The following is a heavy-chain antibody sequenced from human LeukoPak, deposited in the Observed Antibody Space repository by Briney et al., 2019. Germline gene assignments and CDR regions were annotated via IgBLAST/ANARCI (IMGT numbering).Heavy chain of an antibody. D-gene: IGHD3-3*01. J-gene: IGHJ4*02. Sequence: GSLRLSCAASGFTFNRYAMHWVRQAPGKGLEWVTVISYDGYNKYYADSVKGRFTISRDNSKNTLYLQMNSLRAEDTAVYYCAKEEWLGKMNYFDYWGQGTLVTVSS. CDR2: ISYDGYNK. CDR3: AKEEWLGKMNYFDY. V-gene: IGHV3-30*04. CDR1: GFTFNRYA.